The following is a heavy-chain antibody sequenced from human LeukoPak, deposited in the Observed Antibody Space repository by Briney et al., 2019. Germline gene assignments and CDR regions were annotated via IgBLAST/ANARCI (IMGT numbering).Heavy chain of an antibody. J-gene: IGHJ4*02. D-gene: IGHD4/OR15-4a*01. CDR2: IYSDNT. CDR1: GFTFSSYE. V-gene: IGHV3-53*01. Sequence: PGGSLRLSGAASGFTFSSYEMNWVRQAPGKGLEWVSFIYSDNTHYSDSVKGRFTISRDNSKNTLYLQMNSLRAEDTAVYYCARRAGAYSHPYDYWGQGTLVTVSS. CDR3: ARRAGAYSHPYDY.